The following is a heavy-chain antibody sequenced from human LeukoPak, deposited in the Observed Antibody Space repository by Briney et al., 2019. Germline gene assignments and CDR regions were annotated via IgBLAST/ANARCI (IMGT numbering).Heavy chain of an antibody. CDR3: ARKGGNSLNFDY. J-gene: IGHJ4*02. CDR1: GGSISSHY. CDR2: IYYSGST. Sequence: TSETLSLTCTVSGGSISSHYWSWIRQPPGKGLEWIGYIYYSGSTNYNTSLKSRVTISVDTSKNQFSLKLSSVTAADTAVYYCARKGGNSLNFDYWGQGTLVTVSS. D-gene: IGHD4-23*01. V-gene: IGHV4-59*11.